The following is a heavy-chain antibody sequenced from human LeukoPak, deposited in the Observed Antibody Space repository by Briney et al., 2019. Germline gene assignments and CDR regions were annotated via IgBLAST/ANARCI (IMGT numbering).Heavy chain of an antibody. CDR2: ISYDGSNK. J-gene: IGHJ4*02. D-gene: IGHD3-3*01. Sequence: PGGSLRLSCAASGFTFRSYAMHWVRQAPGKGLEWAAVISYDGSNKYYADSVKGRFTISRDNSKNTLYLQMNSLRAEDTAVYYCAKSYYDFWSGYYQTFDYWGQGTLVTVSS. V-gene: IGHV3-30*04. CDR1: GFTFRSYA. CDR3: AKSYYDFWSGYYQTFDY.